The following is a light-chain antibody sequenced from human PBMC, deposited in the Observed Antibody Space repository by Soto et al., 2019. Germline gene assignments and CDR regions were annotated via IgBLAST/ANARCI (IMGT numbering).Light chain of an antibody. CDR2: DTS. Sequence: QAVVTQEPSLTVSPGGTVTLTCGSSTGAVTNGHYPYWFQQKPGQAPRTLIYDTSIKHSWTPARFSGSLLGDKAALTLSDAQPEDEAVYYCLLLCGTTGLVVFGGGTKVTVL. CDR3: LLLCGTTGLVV. J-gene: IGLJ2*01. V-gene: IGLV7-46*01. CDR1: TGAVTNGHY.